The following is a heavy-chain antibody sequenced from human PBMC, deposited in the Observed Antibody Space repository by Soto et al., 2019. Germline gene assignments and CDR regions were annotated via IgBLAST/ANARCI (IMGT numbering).Heavy chain of an antibody. CDR1: GGSISSDDFF. J-gene: IGHJ6*02. CDR2: IYHNGTT. D-gene: IGHD3-10*01. Sequence: QVQLQESGPGLVKPSETLSLSCNVSGGSISSDDFFWRWVRQHPARGLEWIGYIYHNGTTYYNPFLPRRITGAVDTSKNQSSLMLRSVTAADTAVYFCARAEDQRSGLSGGRDVWGQGTAVTVS. CDR3: ARAEDQRSGLSGGRDV. V-gene: IGHV4-31*03.